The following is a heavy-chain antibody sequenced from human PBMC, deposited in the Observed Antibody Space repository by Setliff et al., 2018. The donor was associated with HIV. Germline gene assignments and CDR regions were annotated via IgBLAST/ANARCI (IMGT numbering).Heavy chain of an antibody. Sequence: PSETLSFTCIVSGGSISSSSYYRGWIRQPPGKGLEWIGTVYYSGSTYYNPSLKSRVTISVDTSENQFSLKLSSVTAADTAVYYCARDGYSSSWYVISGSFDYWGQGILVTVSS. CDR1: GGSISSSSYY. J-gene: IGHJ4*02. D-gene: IGHD6-13*01. CDR3: ARDGYSSSWYVISGSFDY. CDR2: VYYSGST. V-gene: IGHV4-39*07.